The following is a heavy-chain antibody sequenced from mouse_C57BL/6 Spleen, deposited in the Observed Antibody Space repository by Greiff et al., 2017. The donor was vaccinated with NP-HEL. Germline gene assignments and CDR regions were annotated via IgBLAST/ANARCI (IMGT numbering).Heavy chain of an antibody. CDR3: ARVLGPVFDY. CDR2: IYWDDDK. Sequence: QVTLKECGPGILQSSQTLSLTCSFSGFSLSTSGMGVSWIRQPSGKGLEWLAHIYWDDDKRYNPSLKSRLTISKDTSRNQVFLKITSVDTADTATYYCARVLGPVFDYWGQGTTLTVSS. CDR1: GFSLSTSGMG. J-gene: IGHJ2*01. D-gene: IGHD4-1*01. V-gene: IGHV8-12*01.